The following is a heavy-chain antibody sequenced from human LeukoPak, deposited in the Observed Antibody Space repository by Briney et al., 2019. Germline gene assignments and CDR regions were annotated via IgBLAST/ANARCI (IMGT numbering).Heavy chain of an antibody. Sequence: PGGSLRLSCAASGFTFRSYAMSWVRQAPGKGLEWVSAISGSGGSTYYADSVKGRFTISRDNSKNTLYLQMNSLRAEDTAVYYCAKDTMVRGVFDYWGQGTLVTVSS. D-gene: IGHD3-10*01. CDR2: ISGSGGST. CDR1: GFTFRSYA. CDR3: AKDTMVRGVFDY. J-gene: IGHJ4*02. V-gene: IGHV3-23*01.